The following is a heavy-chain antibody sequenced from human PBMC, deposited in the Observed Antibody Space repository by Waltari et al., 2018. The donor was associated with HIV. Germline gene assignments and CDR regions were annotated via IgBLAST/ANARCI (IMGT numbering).Heavy chain of an antibody. V-gene: IGHV3-23*01. Sequence: EVQLLESGGGLVQPGGSLRLSCAASGFTFGGCAMTWVRMAPGRGLEWVSGISGRGGSTFYADAVKGGFAISRDKSKSTLYLQMNTLRAEDTAVYYCAKFRGSGSDYWGQGAQVTVSS. CDR3: AKFRGSGSDY. CDR2: ISGRGGST. J-gene: IGHJ4*02. CDR1: GFTFGGCA. D-gene: IGHD3-10*01.